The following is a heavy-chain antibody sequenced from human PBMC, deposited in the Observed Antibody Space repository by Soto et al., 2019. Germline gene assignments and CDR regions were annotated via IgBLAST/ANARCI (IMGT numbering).Heavy chain of an antibody. J-gene: IGHJ1*01. Sequence: QVQLVQSGAEVKQPGASVKVSCKASGYTFTNYGISWVRQAPGQGPEWMGWISGYNGNTNYVQTLQGRLTMTTDTSTSTAYMELRSLRSDDTAVYYCARGGSSWSAEYYQHWGQGTLGIVSS. CDR3: ARGGSSWSAEYYQH. D-gene: IGHD6-13*01. CDR1: GYTFTNYG. CDR2: ISGYNGNT. V-gene: IGHV1-18*01.